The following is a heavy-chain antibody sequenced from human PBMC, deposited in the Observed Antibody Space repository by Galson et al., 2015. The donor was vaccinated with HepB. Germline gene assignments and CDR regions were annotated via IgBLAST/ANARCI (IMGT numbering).Heavy chain of an antibody. D-gene: IGHD6-13*01. CDR1: GFTFSRFSSYS. V-gene: IGHV3-7*03. CDR2: IGQDGREI. J-gene: IGHJ4*02. Sequence: SLRLSCAASGFTFSRFSSYSMSWVRQAPGKGLEWVANIGQDGREIYYVDSVKGRFTIPRDNAKNSLYLQMNTLRAEDTAVYYCARPYSSSWYSALSLGYWGQGTLVAVSS. CDR3: ARPYSSSWYSALSLGY.